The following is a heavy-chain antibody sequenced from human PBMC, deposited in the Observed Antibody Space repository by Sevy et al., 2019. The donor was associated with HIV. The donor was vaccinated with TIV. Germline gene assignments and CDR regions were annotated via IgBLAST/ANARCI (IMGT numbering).Heavy chain of an antibody. V-gene: IGHV5-51*01. CDR2: IYPGDSDT. D-gene: IGHD2-15*01. Sequence: GESLKISCKGSGYSFTSYWIGWVRQMPGKGLEWMGIIYPGDSDTRYSPSFQGQVTISADKSISTAYLRWSSLKASDTAMYYCAIHYLVVSPDIVVDYNWFDPWGQGTLVTVSS. J-gene: IGHJ5*02. CDR3: AIHYLVVSPDIVVDYNWFDP. CDR1: GYSFTSYW.